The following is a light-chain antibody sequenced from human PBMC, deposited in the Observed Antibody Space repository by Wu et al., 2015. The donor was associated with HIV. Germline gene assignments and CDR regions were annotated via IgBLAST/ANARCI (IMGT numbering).Light chain of an antibody. CDR1: QSINSY. Sequence: EIVLTQSPATLCLSPGERATLSCRASQSINSYLAWYQQRPGQAPRLLIYDASKRATGIPARFSGSGSGTDFTLTISSLEPEDFAMYHCQRYGYSSSXFFGGGTKV. J-gene: IGKJ4*01. CDR2: DAS. CDR3: QRYGYSSSXF. V-gene: IGKV3-11*01.